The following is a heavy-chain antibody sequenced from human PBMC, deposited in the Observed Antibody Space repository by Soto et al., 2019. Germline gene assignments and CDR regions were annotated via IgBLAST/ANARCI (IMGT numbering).Heavy chain of an antibody. D-gene: IGHD3-10*01. CDR3: ATLWFGESPY. J-gene: IGHJ4*02. CDR2: IYYSGST. CDR1: GGSISSSSYY. Sequence: QLQLQESGPGLVKPLETLSLTCTVSGGSISSSSYYWGWIRQPPGKGLEWIGSIYYSGSTYYNPSLKSRVTISVDTSKNQFSLKLSSVTAADTAVYYCATLWFGESPYWGQGTLVTVSS. V-gene: IGHV4-39*01.